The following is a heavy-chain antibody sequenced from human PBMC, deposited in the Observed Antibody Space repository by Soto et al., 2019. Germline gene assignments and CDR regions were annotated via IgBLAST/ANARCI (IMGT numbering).Heavy chain of an antibody. CDR2: IWYDGSQK. D-gene: IGHD4-17*01. J-gene: IGHJ4*02. Sequence: QVQLVESGGGVVQPGRSLRLSCAASGFSRYGMHWVRQAPGKGLEWQAVIWYDGSQKYYADSVKGRFTISRDDSKNTVYLQMDSLRVEDTAVHYCARDPGTVTTGYYFDYWGQGTLVTVSS. CDR3: ARDPGTVTTGYYFDY. V-gene: IGHV3-33*01. CDR1: GFSRYG.